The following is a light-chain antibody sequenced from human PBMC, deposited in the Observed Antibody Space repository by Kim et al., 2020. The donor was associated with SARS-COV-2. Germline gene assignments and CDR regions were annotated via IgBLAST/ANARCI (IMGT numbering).Light chain of an antibody. CDR3: HQYGSSSLT. Sequence: EIVLTQSPGTLSLSPGERATLSCKASQSVSNNFLAWFQQKPGQTPRLLIYGASSRATDIPDRFSGSRSGTDFTLTISRHEPEDFAVYYCHQYGSSSLTFGGGTKVDIK. CDR2: GAS. CDR1: QSVSNNF. V-gene: IGKV3-20*01. J-gene: IGKJ4*01.